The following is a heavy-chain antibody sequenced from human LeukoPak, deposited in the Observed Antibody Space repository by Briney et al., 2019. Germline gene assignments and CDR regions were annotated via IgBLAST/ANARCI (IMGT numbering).Heavy chain of an antibody. CDR2: IYYTGST. CDR3: ARFSRGSYLIDY. J-gene: IGHJ4*02. Sequence: SETLSLTCGVSGGAITNYYWNWIRQAPGKGLEWPGYIYYTGSTTCNPSVKSRITISLDTSKKQISLKLRSVTAADTAVYYCARFSRGSYLIDYWGQGTLVTVSS. V-gene: IGHV4-59*01. CDR1: GGAITNYY. D-gene: IGHD1-26*01.